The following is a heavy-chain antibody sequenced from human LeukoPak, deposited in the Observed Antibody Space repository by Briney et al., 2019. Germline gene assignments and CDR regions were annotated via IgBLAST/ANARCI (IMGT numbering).Heavy chain of an antibody. CDR1: GYRFSKYW. V-gene: IGHV5-51*01. Sequence: GESLKISCKASGYRFSKYWIAWVRQMPGKDLEWMGIIYPGDSDTRYSPSFQGQVTISADKSISTAYLQWSSLKASDTAMYYCARIIDGDYGYWGQGTLVTVSS. J-gene: IGHJ4*02. CDR3: ARIIDGDYGY. D-gene: IGHD4-17*01. CDR2: IYPGDSDT.